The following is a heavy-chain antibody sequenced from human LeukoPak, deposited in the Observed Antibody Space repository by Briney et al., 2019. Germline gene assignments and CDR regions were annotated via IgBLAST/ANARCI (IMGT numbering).Heavy chain of an antibody. V-gene: IGHV3-48*01. CDR3: ARDRHRDCYSPEVCYYMDV. CDR2: ISSSSSTI. Sequence: GGSLRLSCAASGFTFSSYSMNWVLQAPGKGLEWISYISSSSSTIYYADSVKGRFTISRDNAKNSLYLQMNSLRAEDTAVYYCARDRHRDCYSPEVCYYMDVWGKGTTVTISS. J-gene: IGHJ6*03. D-gene: IGHD2-21*02. CDR1: GFTFSSYS.